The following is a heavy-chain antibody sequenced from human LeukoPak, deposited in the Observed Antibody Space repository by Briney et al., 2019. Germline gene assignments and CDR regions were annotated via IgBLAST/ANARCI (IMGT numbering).Heavy chain of an antibody. CDR3: ARDRVYDYSNPRGFDY. CDR1: GYTFTSFG. CDR2: ISGYNGKT. J-gene: IGHJ4*02. D-gene: IGHD4-11*01. Sequence: ASVKVSXKASGYTFTSFGISWVRQAPGQGLEWMGWISGYNGKTNYAQNLQGRVTMTTDTSTSTTYMELRSLRSDDTAVYYCARDRVYDYSNPRGFDYWGQGTLVTVSS. V-gene: IGHV1-18*01.